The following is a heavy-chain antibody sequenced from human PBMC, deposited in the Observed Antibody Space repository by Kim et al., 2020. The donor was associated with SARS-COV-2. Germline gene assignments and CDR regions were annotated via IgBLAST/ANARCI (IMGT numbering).Heavy chain of an antibody. D-gene: IGHD3-10*01. Sequence: GGSLRLSCAASGFTFSSYSMHWVRQAPGKGLEWVAGISYDGSNKYYADSVTGRFTISRDNSKNTLYLQMHSLRAEDTAVYYCSRGLVVRGFIVSYYYGM. V-gene: IGHV3-30-3*01. CDR2: ISYDGSNK. CDR3: SRGLVVRGFIVSYYYGM. J-gene: IGHJ6*01. CDR1: GFTFSSYS.